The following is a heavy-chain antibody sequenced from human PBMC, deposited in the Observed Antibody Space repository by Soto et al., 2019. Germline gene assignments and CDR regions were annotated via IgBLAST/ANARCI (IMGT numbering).Heavy chain of an antibody. CDR1: GYTFTSCY. Sequence: ASVKVSCKASGYTFTSCYMHWVRQAPGQGLEWMGIINPSGGSTSYAQKFQGRVTMTRDTSTSTVYMELSSLRSEDTAVYYCARDWLSGAFDIWGQGTMVTVSS. J-gene: IGHJ3*02. V-gene: IGHV1-46*03. D-gene: IGHD3-9*01. CDR3: ARDWLSGAFDI. CDR2: INPSGGST.